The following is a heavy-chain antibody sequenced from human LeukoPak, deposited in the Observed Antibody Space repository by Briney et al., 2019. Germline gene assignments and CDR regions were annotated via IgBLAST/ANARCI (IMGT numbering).Heavy chain of an antibody. J-gene: IGHJ5*02. CDR3: ARSIAAAGIRWFDP. D-gene: IGHD6-13*01. Sequence: PSETLSLTCTVSGGSISSGGYYWSWIRQHPGKGLEWIGYIYYSGSTNYNPSLKSRVTISVDTSKNQFSLKLSSVTAADTAVYYCARSIAAAGIRWFDPWGQGTLVTVSS. CDR1: GGSISSGGYY. CDR2: IYYSGST. V-gene: IGHV4-31*03.